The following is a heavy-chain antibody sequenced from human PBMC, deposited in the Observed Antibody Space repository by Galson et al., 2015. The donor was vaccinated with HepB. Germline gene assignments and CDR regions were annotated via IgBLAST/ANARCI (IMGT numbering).Heavy chain of an antibody. J-gene: IGHJ6*03. V-gene: IGHV3-48*01. CDR3: ARESADDYYYYYMDV. Sequence: SLRLSCAASGFTFSSYSMNWVRQAPGKGLEWVSYISSSSSTIYYADSVKGRFTISRDNAKNSLYLQMNSLRAEDTAVYYCARESADDYYYYYMDVWGKGTTVTVS. CDR1: GFTFSSYS. CDR2: ISSSSSTI.